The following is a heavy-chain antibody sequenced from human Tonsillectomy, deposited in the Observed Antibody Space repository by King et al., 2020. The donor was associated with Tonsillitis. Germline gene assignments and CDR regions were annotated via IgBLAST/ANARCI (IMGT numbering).Heavy chain of an antibody. V-gene: IGHV4-59*01. Sequence: QLQESGPGLVKPSETLSLTCTVSGGSISRYYWSWIRQPPGKGLEWIGYIYYSGSTNYNPSLKSRVTISVDKSKNQFPLKLSSVTAADTAVYYCAREDNYYFDYWGQGTLVTVSS. CDR2: IYYSGST. J-gene: IGHJ4*02. CDR1: GGSISRYY. CDR3: AREDNYYFDY. D-gene: IGHD1-1*01.